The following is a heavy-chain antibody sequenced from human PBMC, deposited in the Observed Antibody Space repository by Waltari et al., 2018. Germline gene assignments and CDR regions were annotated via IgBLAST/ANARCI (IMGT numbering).Heavy chain of an antibody. V-gene: IGHV1-69*01. CDR1: GGTFSSYA. CDR3: ASSLANYKRGYYYGMDV. D-gene: IGHD1-7*01. Sequence: QVQLVQSGAEVKKPGSSVKVSCKASGGTFSSYAISWVRQAPGQGLEWMGGSIPSFGTANYEQKFQGRVTITADESTSTAYMELSSLRSEDTAVYYCASSLANYKRGYYYGMDVWGQGTTVTVSS. CDR2: SIPSFGTA. J-gene: IGHJ6*02.